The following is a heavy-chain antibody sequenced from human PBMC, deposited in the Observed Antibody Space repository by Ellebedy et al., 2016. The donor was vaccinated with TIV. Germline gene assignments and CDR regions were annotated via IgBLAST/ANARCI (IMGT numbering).Heavy chain of an antibody. J-gene: IGHJ4*02. CDR1: GFTFSGLA. V-gene: IGHV3-23*01. CDR2: LGGSGGSI. D-gene: IGHD3-10*01. CDR3: AKDRMGGFGDFDS. Sequence: GESLKISCVASGFTFSGLAMSWVRQAPGKGLEWVSVLGGSGGSIYYADSVKGRFTISRDNSKNTLFLQMDSLRDEDTAIYYCAKDRMGGFGDFDSWGQGTVVTVSS.